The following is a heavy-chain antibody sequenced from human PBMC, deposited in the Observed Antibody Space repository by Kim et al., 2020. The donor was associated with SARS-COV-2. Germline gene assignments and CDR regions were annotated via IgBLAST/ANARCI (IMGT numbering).Heavy chain of an antibody. D-gene: IGHD2-2*01. CDR3: VKDPGDCSSTSCYYYGMDV. J-gene: IGHJ6*02. Sequence: GRFTISRDNSKNTLYLQMSSLRAEDTAVYYCVKDPGDCSSTSCYYYGMDVWGQGTTVTVSS. V-gene: IGHV3-64D*06.